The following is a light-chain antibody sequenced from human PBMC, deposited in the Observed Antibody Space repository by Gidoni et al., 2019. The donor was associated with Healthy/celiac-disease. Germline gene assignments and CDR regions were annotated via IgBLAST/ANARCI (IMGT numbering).Light chain of an antibody. CDR1: QSISSY. CDR2: AAA. Sequence: DIPLTPSPSSLSASVGDRVTITCRASQSISSYLNWYQQKPGKAPKLLIYAAARLQSGVPSRFSGSGSGTDFTLTISSLQPEDFATYYCQQSYSTPQTFGQGTKVEIK. V-gene: IGKV1-39*01. J-gene: IGKJ1*01. CDR3: QQSYSTPQT.